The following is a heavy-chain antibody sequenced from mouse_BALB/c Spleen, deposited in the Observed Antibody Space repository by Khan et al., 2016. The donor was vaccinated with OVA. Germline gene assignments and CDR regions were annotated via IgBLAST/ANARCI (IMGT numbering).Heavy chain of an antibody. CDR2: ISSYGDYT. Sequence: EVELVESGGDLVKPGGSLKLSCAASGFTFSSYSMSWVRQTPDKRLEWVATISSYGDYTYYPDSVKGRFTISRDNAKNTLYLQMSSLKSEDTAMYYCASHLTGSFAYWGQGALVTVSA. V-gene: IGHV5-6*01. CDR1: GFTFSSYS. CDR3: ASHLTGSFAY. J-gene: IGHJ3*01. D-gene: IGHD4-1*01.